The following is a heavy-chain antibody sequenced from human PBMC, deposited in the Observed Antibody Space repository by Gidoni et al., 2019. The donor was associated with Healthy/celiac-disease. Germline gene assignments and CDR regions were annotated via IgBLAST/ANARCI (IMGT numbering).Heavy chain of an antibody. CDR1: GYTFTTYG. CDR3: ARVGLLWFGELLVFNWFDP. J-gene: IGHJ5*02. D-gene: IGHD3-10*01. CDR2: ISAYNGNT. V-gene: IGHV1-18*01. Sequence: QVQLVQSGAEVKKPGASVKVSCKASGYTFTTYGISWVRQAPGQGLEWMGWISAYNGNTNYAQKLQGRVTMTTDTSTSTAYMELRSLRSDDTAVYYCARVGLLWFGELLVFNWFDPWGQGTLVTVSS.